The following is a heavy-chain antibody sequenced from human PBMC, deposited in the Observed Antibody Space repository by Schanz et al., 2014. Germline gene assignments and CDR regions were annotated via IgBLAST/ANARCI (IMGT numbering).Heavy chain of an antibody. D-gene: IGHD1-1*01. CDR1: GFTFSVYG. Sequence: QVQLVESGGGVVQFGRSLRLSCVASGFTFSVYGMHWVRQAPGKGPEWVAVIWSDGSTKYYADSVKGRFTISRDNSKNTLYLQRNSLRADDTAVYFCARAHGNNWYGKGLDYWGQGTQVTVSS. V-gene: IGHV3-33*01. J-gene: IGHJ4*02. CDR2: IWSDGSTK. CDR3: ARAHGNNWYGKGLDY.